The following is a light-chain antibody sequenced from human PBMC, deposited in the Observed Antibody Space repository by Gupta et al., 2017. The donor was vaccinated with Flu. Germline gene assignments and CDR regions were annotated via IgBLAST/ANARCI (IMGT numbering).Light chain of an antibody. J-gene: IGLJ1*01. CDR3: TSYTSSSTYV. CDR2: EVS. Sequence: QSALTQPPSVSGSPGQSVTISCTRTSSDIGTYNRVSWYQQPPGTAPKLMIYEVSNRPSGVPDRFSASKSGNTASLTISGLQGEDEADYYCTSYTSSSTYVFGTGTKVTVL. V-gene: IGLV2-18*02. CDR1: SSDIGTYNR.